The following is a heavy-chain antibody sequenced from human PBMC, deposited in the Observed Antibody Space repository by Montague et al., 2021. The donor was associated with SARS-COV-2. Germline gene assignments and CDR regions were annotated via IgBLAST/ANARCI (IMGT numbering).Heavy chain of an antibody. J-gene: IGHJ4*02. V-gene: IGHV4-4*07. CDR3: ARDGDYDYIWGSYRPYYFDN. CDR1: GGSINRYY. Sequence: SETLSLTCTVSGGSINRYYWSWIRQPAGKGLEWIGCIYTTGSTXSXPSXXXRVTMSVDTSKNQFSLNLSSVTVADTAIYYCARDGDYDYIWGSYRPYYFDNWGQGTLVTVSS. CDR2: IYTTGST. D-gene: IGHD3-16*02.